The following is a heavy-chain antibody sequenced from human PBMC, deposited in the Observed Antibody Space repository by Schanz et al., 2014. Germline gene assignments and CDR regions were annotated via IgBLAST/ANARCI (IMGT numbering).Heavy chain of an antibody. J-gene: IGHJ4*02. CDR3: AKSQGSSFDS. CDR2: NDGGVNK. CDR1: GFSVGNKY. D-gene: IGHD6-13*01. Sequence: EVQLVESGGGLVQPGGSLRLSCAASGFSVGNKYMNWVRQAPGKGLEWVSSFNDGGVNKYYADSVKGRVTISSDNSKSTLYLQMSSLRAEDTAVYYCAKSQGSSFDSWGQGTLVTVSS. V-gene: IGHV3-66*01.